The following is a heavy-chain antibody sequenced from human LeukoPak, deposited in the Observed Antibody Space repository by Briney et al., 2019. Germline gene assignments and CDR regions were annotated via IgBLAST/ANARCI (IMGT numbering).Heavy chain of an antibody. CDR3: ARDPRITMVRGAAFDY. CDR1: GFTFSSYS. V-gene: IGHV3-21*01. CDR2: ISSGSSYI. Sequence: GGSLRLSCAASGFTFSSYSMNWVRQAPGKGLEWVSSISSGSSYIYYADSVKGRFTISRDNAKNSLYLRMNSLRAEDTAVYYCARDPRITMVRGAAFDYWGQGTLVTVSS. J-gene: IGHJ4*02. D-gene: IGHD3-10*01.